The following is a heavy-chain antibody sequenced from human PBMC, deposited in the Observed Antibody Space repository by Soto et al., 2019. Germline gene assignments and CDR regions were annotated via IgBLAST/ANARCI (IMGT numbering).Heavy chain of an antibody. J-gene: IGHJ4*02. V-gene: IGHV1-69*06. CDR3: ARAEGIAVAGSYYFDY. Sequence: QVQLVQSGAEVKKPGSSVKVSCKASGGTFSSYAISWVRQAPGQGLEWMGGIIPIFGTANYAQKFQGRVTIAADKSTSTAYMELSRLRSEDTAVYYCARAEGIAVAGSYYFDYWGQGTLVTVSS. CDR2: IIPIFGTA. CDR1: GGTFSSYA. D-gene: IGHD6-19*01.